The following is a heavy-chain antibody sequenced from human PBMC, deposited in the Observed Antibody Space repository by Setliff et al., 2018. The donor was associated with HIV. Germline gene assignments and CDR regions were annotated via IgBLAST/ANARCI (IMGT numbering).Heavy chain of an antibody. D-gene: IGHD3-10*01. CDR1: GGSFNILG. CDR3: ATRPPGVHGFSI. J-gene: IGHJ3*02. V-gene: IGHV1-69*06. CDR2: IIPVVDAP. Sequence: SVKVSCKASGGSFNILGFTWVRQASGQGLEWVGGIIPVVDAPIYAQRFQGRVVITADKSTGTAYMQLSSLKFEDTAVYYCATRPPGVHGFSIWGQGTKVTVS.